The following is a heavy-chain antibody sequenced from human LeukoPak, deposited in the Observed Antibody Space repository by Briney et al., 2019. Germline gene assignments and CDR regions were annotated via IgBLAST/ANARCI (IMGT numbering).Heavy chain of an antibody. J-gene: IGHJ4*02. CDR3: ARLYSSSLYYFDY. V-gene: IGHV4-31*03. Sequence: SETLSLTCTVSGGSISSGGYYWSWIRQHPGKGLEWIGYIYYSGSTYYNPSLKSRVTISVDTSKNQFSLKLSSVTAADTAVYYCARLYSSSLYYFDYWGQGTLVTVSS. CDR1: GGSISSGGYY. D-gene: IGHD6-13*01. CDR2: IYYSGST.